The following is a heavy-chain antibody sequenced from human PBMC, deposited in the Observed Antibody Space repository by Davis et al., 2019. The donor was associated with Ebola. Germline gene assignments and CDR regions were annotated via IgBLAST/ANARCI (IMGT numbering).Heavy chain of an antibody. J-gene: IGHJ6*03. D-gene: IGHD3-16*01. V-gene: IGHV3-23*01. Sequence: GESLKISCAASGFTFSSYPMSWVRQAPGKGLEWVSFISGGGAGTSYADSVKGRFTISRDNSKNTLYLQMNSLKAEDTAVYYCAKGGYYMDVWSKGTTVTVSS. CDR1: GFTFSSYP. CDR2: ISGGGAGT. CDR3: AKGGYYMDV.